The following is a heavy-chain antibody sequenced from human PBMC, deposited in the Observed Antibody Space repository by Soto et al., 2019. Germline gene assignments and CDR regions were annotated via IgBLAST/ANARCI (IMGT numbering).Heavy chain of an antibody. CDR3: AKDSHRIVVPAAILH. D-gene: IGHD2-2*01. CDR2: ISGSGGST. CDR1: GFTFSSYA. V-gene: IGHV3-23*01. J-gene: IGHJ4*02. Sequence: GGSLILSCAASGFTFSSYAMSWVRQAPGKGLEWVSAISGSGGSTYYADSVKGRFTISRDNSKNTLYLQMNSLRAEDTAVYYCAKDSHRIVVPAAILHWGQGTLVTVSS.